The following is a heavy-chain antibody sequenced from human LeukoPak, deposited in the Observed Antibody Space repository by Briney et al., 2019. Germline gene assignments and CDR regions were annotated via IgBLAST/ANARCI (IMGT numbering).Heavy chain of an antibody. J-gene: IGHJ6*02. D-gene: IGHD3-16*01. CDR2: INHNGNVN. CDR1: GFTLSDYA. Sequence: GGSLRLSCSASGFTLSDYAMHWVRQAPGKGLEWVASINHNGNVNYYVDSVKGRFTISRDNAKNSLYLQMSYLRAEDTAVYFCARGGGLDVWGQGATVTVSS. CDR3: ARGGGLDV. V-gene: IGHV3-7*03.